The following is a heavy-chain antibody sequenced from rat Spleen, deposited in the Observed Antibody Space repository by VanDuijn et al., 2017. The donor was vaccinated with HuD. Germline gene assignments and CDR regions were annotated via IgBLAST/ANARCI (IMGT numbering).Heavy chain of an antibody. Sequence: EVQLVQTGGGLVQPGRSLKVSCAASGFTFSDYNMAWVRQAPKKVLEWVATISTGGGNTYYRDPVKGRFTIPRDNAKNPQYMQMDSLRSEDTATYYCTSHGARISRFAYWGQGTLVTVSS. D-gene: IGHD2-7*01. CDR1: GFTFSDYN. CDR2: ISTGGGNT. CDR3: TSHGARISRFAY. V-gene: IGHV5S13*01. J-gene: IGHJ3*01.